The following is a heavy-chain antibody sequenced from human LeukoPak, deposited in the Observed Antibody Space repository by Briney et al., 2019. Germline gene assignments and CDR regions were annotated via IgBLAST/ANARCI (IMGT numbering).Heavy chain of an antibody. CDR3: TTLSYVGGD. V-gene: IGHV3-15*01. Sequence: NSGESLRLSCVASGLAFNHAWMSWVRQAPGKGLEWIGRSKSQAGGGTMDYAAPVIGRFTISRDDSKNTVYLQMNSLKTEDTAMYYCTTLSYVGGDWGQGTLVTVSS. CDR1: GLAFNHAW. D-gene: IGHD3-10*02. J-gene: IGHJ4*02. CDR2: SKSQAGGGTM.